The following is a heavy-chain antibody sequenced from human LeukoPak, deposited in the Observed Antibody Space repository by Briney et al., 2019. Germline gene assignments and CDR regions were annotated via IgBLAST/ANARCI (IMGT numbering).Heavy chain of an antibody. J-gene: IGHJ4*02. CDR3: ARGDRSTGWIY. D-gene: IGHD2-8*02. CDR1: GFSFSSYV. Sequence: PGGSLRLSCAVSGFSFSSYVMSWVRQAPGKGLEWVSAITGGGDKTYYPESAKGQFTISRDNSKSTLYLQINSLRAEDTAVYFCARGDRSTGWIYWGQGTLVTVSS. V-gene: IGHV3-23*01. CDR2: ITGGGDKT.